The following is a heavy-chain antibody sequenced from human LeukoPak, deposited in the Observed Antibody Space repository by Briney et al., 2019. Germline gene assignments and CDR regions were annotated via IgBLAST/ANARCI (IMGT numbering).Heavy chain of an antibody. J-gene: IGHJ4*02. D-gene: IGHD3-9*01. Sequence: ASVKVSCKASGYTFTSYYMHWVRQAPGQGLEWMGIINPSGGSTSYAQKFQGRVTMTRDTSTSTVYMELSSLRSEDTAVYYCARESAEGYDILTGYLDYWGQGTLVTVSS. CDR3: ARESAEGYDILTGYLDY. CDR2: INPSGGST. CDR1: GYTFTSYY. V-gene: IGHV1-46*01.